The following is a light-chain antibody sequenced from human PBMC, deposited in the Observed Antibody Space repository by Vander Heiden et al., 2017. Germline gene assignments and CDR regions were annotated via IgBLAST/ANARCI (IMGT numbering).Light chain of an antibody. V-gene: IGKV4-1*01. J-gene: IGKJ2*01. CDR3: QQYYSTPRAT. Sequence: DIVMTQSPDSLAVSLGERATINCKSSQSVLYSSNNKNYLAWYQQKPGQLPKLLIYWASTRESGVPDRFSGSGSGTDFTLTISSLQAEDVAVYYCQQYYSTPRATFGQGTKLEIK. CDR2: WAS. CDR1: QSVLYSSNNKNY.